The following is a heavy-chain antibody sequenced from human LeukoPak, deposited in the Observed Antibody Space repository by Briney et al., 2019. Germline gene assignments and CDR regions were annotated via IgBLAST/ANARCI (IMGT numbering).Heavy chain of an antibody. J-gene: IGHJ4*02. CDR1: GGTFSSYA. D-gene: IGHD3-22*01. V-gene: IGHV1-69*13. CDR3: ARDRRYYYDSSGYHTFDY. Sequence: GASVKVSCKASGGTFSSYAISWVRQAPGQGLEWMGGINPIFGTANYAQKFQGRVTITADESTSTAYMELSSLRSEDTAVYYCARDRRYYYDSSGYHTFDYWGQGTLVTVSS. CDR2: INPIFGTA.